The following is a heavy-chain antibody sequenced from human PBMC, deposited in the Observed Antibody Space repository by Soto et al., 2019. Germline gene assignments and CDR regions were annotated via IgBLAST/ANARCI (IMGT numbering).Heavy chain of an antibody. CDR2: VTGEGTSA. V-gene: IGHV3-74*01. Sequence: LVESGGGWVQPGGSLRLSCAVSGFTLSKYWIHWVRQAPGKGLVWLLRVTGEGTSATYADSVKGRFTVSRDTANDTLYLQMNGLRDEDTAVYFCARGFRRSKVRGVFNQGGLDYWGQVTLGTVAS. D-gene: IGHD3-10*01. CDR3: ARGFRRSKVRGVFNQGGLDY. J-gene: IGHJ4*02. CDR1: GFTLSKYW.